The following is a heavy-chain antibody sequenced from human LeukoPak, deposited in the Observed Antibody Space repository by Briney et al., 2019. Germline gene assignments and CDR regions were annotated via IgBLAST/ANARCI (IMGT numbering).Heavy chain of an antibody. D-gene: IGHD6-19*01. CDR2: ISGSGGST. Sequence: GGSLRLSCAASGFTFSSYAMSWVRQAPGKGLEWVSAISGSGGSTYYADSVKGRFTISRDNSKNTLYLQMNSLRAEDTAVYYCAKRSGSSGWYLSAEYFQHWGQGTLVTVSS. CDR1: GFTFSSYA. J-gene: IGHJ1*01. CDR3: AKRSGSSGWYLSAEYFQH. V-gene: IGHV3-23*01.